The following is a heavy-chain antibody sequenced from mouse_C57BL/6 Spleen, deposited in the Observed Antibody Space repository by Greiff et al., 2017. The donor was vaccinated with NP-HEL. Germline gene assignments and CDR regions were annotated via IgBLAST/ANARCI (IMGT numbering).Heavy chain of an antibody. J-gene: IGHJ2*01. CDR2: IDPANGNT. Sequence: EVQLQQSVAELVRPGASVKLSCTASGFNIKNTYMHWVKQRPEQGLEWIGRIDPANGNTKYAPQFQGKATITADTSSNTAYLQLSSLTSEDTAIYYCARRNDYDGGHFDYWGQGTTLTVSS. CDR1: GFNIKNTY. D-gene: IGHD2-4*01. CDR3: ARRNDYDGGHFDY. V-gene: IGHV14-3*01.